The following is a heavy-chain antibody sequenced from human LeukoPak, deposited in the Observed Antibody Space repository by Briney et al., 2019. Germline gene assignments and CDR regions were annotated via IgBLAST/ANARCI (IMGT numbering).Heavy chain of an antibody. J-gene: IGHJ4*02. Sequence: TSETLSLTCTVSGGSISSYYWSWIRQPPGKGLEWIGYIYYSGSTNYNPSLKSRVTISVDPSKNQFSLKLSSVTAADTAVYYCARLPGGVAAAYDYWGQGTLVTVSS. CDR3: ARLPGGVAAAYDY. CDR1: GGSISSYY. V-gene: IGHV4-59*08. CDR2: IYYSGST. D-gene: IGHD6-13*01.